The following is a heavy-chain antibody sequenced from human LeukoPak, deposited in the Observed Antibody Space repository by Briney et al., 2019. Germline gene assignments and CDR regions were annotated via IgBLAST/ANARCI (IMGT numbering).Heavy chain of an antibody. Sequence: PSETLSLTCTVSGGSISTSSYYWGWIRQPPGKGLEWIGSIYYSGSTYYNPSLKSRVTISVDTSKNQFSLKLSSVTAADTAIYYCARDWGYGSGRGVDYWGQGTLVTVSS. CDR2: IYYSGST. CDR3: ARDWGYGSGRGVDY. D-gene: IGHD3-10*01. V-gene: IGHV4-39*07. CDR1: GGSISTSSYY. J-gene: IGHJ4*02.